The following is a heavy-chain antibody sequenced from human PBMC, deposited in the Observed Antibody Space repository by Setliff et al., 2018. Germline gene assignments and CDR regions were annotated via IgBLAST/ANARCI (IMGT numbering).Heavy chain of an antibody. J-gene: IGHJ3*02. CDR1: GYSFTSYW. V-gene: IGHV5-51*01. D-gene: IGHD1-26*01. CDR3: ASSSGSSSNDAFDI. Sequence: PGASLKISCKGSGYSFTSYWIGWVRQMPGKGLEWMGIIFPGDSDTRYSPSFQGQVTISADKSISTAYLQWRSLKASDTAMYYCASSSGSSSNDAFDIWGQGTTVTVSS. CDR2: IFPGDSDT.